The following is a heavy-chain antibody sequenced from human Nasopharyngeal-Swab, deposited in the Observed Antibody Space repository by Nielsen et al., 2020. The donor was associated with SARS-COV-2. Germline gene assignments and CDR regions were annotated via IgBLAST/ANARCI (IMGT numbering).Heavy chain of an antibody. Sequence: SDTLSLTCTVPGGSISSYYWSWIRQPPGKGLEWIGYIYYSGSTHYNPSLKSRVTISVDTSKNQFSLKLSTVTAADTAAYYCARDKGFDYWGQGTLVTVSS. CDR3: ARDKGFDY. CDR2: IYYSGST. CDR1: GGSISSYY. J-gene: IGHJ4*02. V-gene: IGHV4-59*01.